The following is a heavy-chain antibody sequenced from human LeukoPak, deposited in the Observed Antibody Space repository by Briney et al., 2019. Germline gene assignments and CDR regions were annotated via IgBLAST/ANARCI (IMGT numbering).Heavy chain of an antibody. CDR1: GGSISGYY. V-gene: IGHV4-59*01. Sequence: SETLSLTCTVSGGSISGYYWTWIRQSPGKGLEWMGSIHYSGSTNYTPSLKSRVTMSLDTSKHHLSLRLRSLTGADTAVYSCARGGDGYNYWFDPWGQGTLVTVSS. CDR2: IHYSGST. D-gene: IGHD5-24*01. CDR3: ARGGDGYNYWFDP. J-gene: IGHJ5*02.